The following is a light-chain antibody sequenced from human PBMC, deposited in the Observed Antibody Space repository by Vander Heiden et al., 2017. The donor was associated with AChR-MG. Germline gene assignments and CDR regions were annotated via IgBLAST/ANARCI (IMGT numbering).Light chain of an antibody. CDR1: QTIGSNY. V-gene: IGKV3-20*01. Sequence: EIVLTQSPGTLSLSPGERATLSCRASQTIGSNYLAWYQQKPGQAPRRLIYGASSRTTGIPDRFSGSGSGTDFTLTISRLEPEDFAVYYCQQYGTSLQFGGGTKVEIK. J-gene: IGKJ4*02. CDR3: QQYGTSLQ. CDR2: GAS.